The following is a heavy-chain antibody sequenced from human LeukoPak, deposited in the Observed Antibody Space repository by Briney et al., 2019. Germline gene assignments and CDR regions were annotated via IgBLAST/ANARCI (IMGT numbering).Heavy chain of an antibody. CDR2: IGPGPSRT. V-gene: IGHV3-21*01. J-gene: IGHJ4*02. CDR1: GFAFTAYG. CDR3: AKRPSDYGDYVTYFDY. Sequence: GGSLRLSCAASGFAFTAYGMNWVRQAPGKGLEWLSYIGPGPSRTYYADSVRGRFVISRDDAKNSLYLQMNSLRDEDTAVYYCAKRPSDYGDYVTYFDYWGQGTLVTVSS. D-gene: IGHD4-17*01.